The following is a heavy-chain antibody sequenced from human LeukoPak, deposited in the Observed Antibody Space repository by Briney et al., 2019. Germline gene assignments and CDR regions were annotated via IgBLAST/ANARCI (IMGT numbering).Heavy chain of an antibody. D-gene: IGHD5-18*01. CDR3: VRSRGYSYGYSYYFDY. J-gene: IGHJ4*02. CDR2: IYPGDTET. Sequence: GESLKISCKGSGYSFTTNWIGWVRQMPGKGLEWMGIIYPGDTETRYSPSFQGQVTISADKPISTAYVQWSSLKASDTAMYYCVRSRGYSYGYSYYFDYWGQGTLVTVSS. CDR1: GYSFTTNW. V-gene: IGHV5-51*04.